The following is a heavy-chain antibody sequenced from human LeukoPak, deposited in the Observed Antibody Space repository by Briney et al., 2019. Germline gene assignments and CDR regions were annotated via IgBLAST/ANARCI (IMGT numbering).Heavy chain of an antibody. CDR3: AREANSPTARYWYFDL. J-gene: IGHJ2*01. D-gene: IGHD4-23*01. Sequence: PSETLSLTCTVSGGSVSSYYWSWIRQPPGRGLEWIGYVYHSGSTNYNPALKSRVTISLDTSENQFSLKLSAVTAADTAVYYCAREANSPTARYWYFDLWGRGTLVTVS. V-gene: IGHV4-59*02. CDR1: GGSVSSYY. CDR2: VYHSGST.